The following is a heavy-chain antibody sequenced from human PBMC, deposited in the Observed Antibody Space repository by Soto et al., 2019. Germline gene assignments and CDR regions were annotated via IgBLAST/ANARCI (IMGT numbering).Heavy chain of an antibody. CDR3: ARDSPYDFWSGYTNAFDI. CDR1: GGSISSRGYY. D-gene: IGHD3-3*01. Sequence: SETLSLTWTFSGGSISSRGYYWSWIRQHPGKGLEWIGYIYYSGSTYYNPSLKSRVTISVDTSENQFSLKLSSVTAADTAVYYCARDSPYDFWSGYTNAFDIWGQGTMVTVSS. V-gene: IGHV4-31*02. CDR2: IYYSGST. J-gene: IGHJ3*02.